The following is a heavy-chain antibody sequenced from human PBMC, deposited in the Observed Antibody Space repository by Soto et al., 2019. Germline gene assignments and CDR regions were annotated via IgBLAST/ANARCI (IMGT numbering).Heavy chain of an antibody. V-gene: IGHV3-23*01. CDR1: GFTFSSYA. CDR2: ITFRGDNT. J-gene: IGHJ4*02. Sequence: EVQLLESGGGLVPPGGSLRLSRAASGFTFSSYAMSWVRQAPGEGLEWLAGITFRGDNTYYADSVKGRFTLSRDNSRNRLDLQMNILKVEDTALYYCAKLGTMGVFDNWGQGTLLTVSS. CDR3: AKLGTMGVFDN. D-gene: IGHD1-1*01.